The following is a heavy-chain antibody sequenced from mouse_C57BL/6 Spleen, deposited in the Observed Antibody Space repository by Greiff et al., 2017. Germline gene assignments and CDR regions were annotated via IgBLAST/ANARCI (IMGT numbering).Heavy chain of an antibody. Sequence: QLQQPGAELVKPGASVKLSCKASGYTFTSYWMHWVKQRPGQGLEWIGMIHPNSGSTNYNEKFKSKATLTVDKSSSTAYMQLSSLTSEDSAVYYCARSGRDYYGSSPGYFDVWGTGTTVTVSS. D-gene: IGHD1-1*01. CDR1: GYTFTSYW. CDR3: ARSGRDYYGSSPGYFDV. V-gene: IGHV1-64*01. J-gene: IGHJ1*03. CDR2: IHPNSGST.